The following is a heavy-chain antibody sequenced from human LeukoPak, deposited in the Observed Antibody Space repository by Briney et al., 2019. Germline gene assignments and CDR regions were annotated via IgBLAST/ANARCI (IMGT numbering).Heavy chain of an antibody. D-gene: IGHD2-21*02. CDR1: GGSISSSSYY. CDR2: IYYSGST. Sequence: SETLSLTCTVSGGSISSSSYYWGWIRQPPGKGLEWIGSIYYSGSTYYNPSLKSRVTISVDTSKNQFSLKLSSVTAADTAVYYCANMIYCGGDCYAFDYWGQGTLVTVSS. J-gene: IGHJ4*02. CDR3: ANMIYCGGDCYAFDY. V-gene: IGHV4-39*01.